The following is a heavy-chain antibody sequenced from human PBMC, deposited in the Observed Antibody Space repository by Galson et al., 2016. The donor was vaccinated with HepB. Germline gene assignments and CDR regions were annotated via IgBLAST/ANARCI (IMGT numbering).Heavy chain of an antibody. CDR3: AREAAPGDDYSLAY. Sequence: SVKVSCKASKYTFTVYYIHWVRQAPGQGLEWMGWISPNSGGPNYAQKFQGRVTMTRDTSITTAYMELSSLRSDDTAVYYCAREAAPGDDYSLAYWGQGTLVTVSS. D-gene: IGHD4-11*01. CDR2: ISPNSGGP. CDR1: KYTFTVYY. J-gene: IGHJ4*02. V-gene: IGHV1-2*02.